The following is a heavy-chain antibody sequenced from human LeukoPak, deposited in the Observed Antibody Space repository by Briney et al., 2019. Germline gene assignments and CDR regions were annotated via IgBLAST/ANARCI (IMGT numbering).Heavy chain of an antibody. V-gene: IGHV3-53*01. J-gene: IGHJ3*02. CDR2: IYSGGST. Sequence: GGSLRLSCAASGFTVSSNYMSWVRQAPGKGLEWVSVIYSGGSTYYADSVKGRFSISRDNSKNTLYLQMNSLRAEDTAVYYCARDTGMATTMGDAFDIWGQGTMVTVSS. CDR3: ARDTGMATTMGDAFDI. D-gene: IGHD5-24*01. CDR1: GFTVSSNY.